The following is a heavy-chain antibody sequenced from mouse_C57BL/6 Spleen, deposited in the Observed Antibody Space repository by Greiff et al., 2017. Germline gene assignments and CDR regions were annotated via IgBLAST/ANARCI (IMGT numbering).Heavy chain of an antibody. V-gene: IGHV2-2*01. CDR3: ASPRTADSSGYDYAMDY. J-gene: IGHJ4*01. CDR2: IWSGGST. CDR1: GFSLTSYG. Sequence: VQLQQSGPGLVQPSQSLSITCTVSGFSLTSYGVHWVRQSPGKGLEWLGVIWSGGSTDYNAAFISRLSISKDNSKSQVFFKMNSLQADDTAIYYCASPRTADSSGYDYAMDYWGQGTSVTVSS. D-gene: IGHD3-2*02.